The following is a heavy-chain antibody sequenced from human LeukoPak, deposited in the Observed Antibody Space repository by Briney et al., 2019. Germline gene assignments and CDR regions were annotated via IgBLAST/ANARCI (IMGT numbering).Heavy chain of an antibody. V-gene: IGHV4-59*08. D-gene: IGHD3-22*01. CDR3: ARQNYYYDSSGYYDAFDI. CDR2: IYYSGST. Sequence: SEALSLTCTVSGGSISSYYWSWIRQPPGKGLEWIGHIYYSGSTNYNPSLKSRVTISVDTSKNQFSLKLSSVTAADTAVYYCARQNYYYDSSGYYDAFDIWGQGTMVTVSS. CDR1: GGSISSYY. J-gene: IGHJ3*02.